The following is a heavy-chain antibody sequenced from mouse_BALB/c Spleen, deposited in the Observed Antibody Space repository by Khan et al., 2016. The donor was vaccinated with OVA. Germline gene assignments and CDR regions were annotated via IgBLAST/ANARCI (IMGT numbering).Heavy chain of an antibody. Sequence: QVQLQQAGAELAKPGASVTMSCKASGYMFTSYWMNWVQQRPGQGLEWIGYINPSSGYTDYNQKFKDKATLTADKSSSTAYMQLSSLTSEDSAVYDCPRSCYGSLAFWGQGTLVTVSA. J-gene: IGHJ3*01. CDR2: INPSSGYT. V-gene: IGHV1-7*01. D-gene: IGHD2-1*01. CDR3: PRSCYGSLAF. CDR1: GYMFTSYW.